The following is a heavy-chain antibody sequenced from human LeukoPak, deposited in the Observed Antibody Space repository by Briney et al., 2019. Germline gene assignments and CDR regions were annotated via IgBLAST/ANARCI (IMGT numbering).Heavy chain of an antibody. J-gene: IGHJ4*02. Sequence: GGSLRLSCAASGFTFSGYWMNWVRQAPGRGLEWVSYITSSGNTIYYADSVKGRFTISRDNAKNSLYLQMNSLRAEDTAVYYCARDRGGYYSDSSGYLDYWGQGTLVTVSS. CDR1: GFTFSGYW. V-gene: IGHV3-48*04. CDR3: ARDRGGYYSDSSGYLDY. CDR2: ITSSGNTI. D-gene: IGHD3-22*01.